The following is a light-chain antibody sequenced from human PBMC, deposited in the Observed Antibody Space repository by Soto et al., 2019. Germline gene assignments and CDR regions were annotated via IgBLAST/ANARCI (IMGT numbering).Light chain of an antibody. Sequence: EIVMTQSPATLSVSPGERATLSCRASQSVSSSLAWYQQKPGQAPRLLISGASTRATGIPARFSGSGSGTDFTLTISSLQSEDFAVYYCQQYNNWPYTFGQGTKLDIK. J-gene: IGKJ2*01. CDR3: QQYNNWPYT. CDR1: QSVSSS. CDR2: GAS. V-gene: IGKV3-15*01.